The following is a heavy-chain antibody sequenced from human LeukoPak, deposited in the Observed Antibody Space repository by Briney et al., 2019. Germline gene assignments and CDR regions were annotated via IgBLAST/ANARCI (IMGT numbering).Heavy chain of an antibody. Sequence: GRSLRLSCAASGFTFSSYGMHWVRQAPGKGLEWVAVIWYDGSNKYHADSVKGRFTISRDNSKNTLYLQMNSLRAEDTAVYYCAREYSSSWYYYYYYMDVWGKGTTVTVSS. CDR2: IWYDGSNK. CDR3: AREYSSSWYYYYYYMDV. CDR1: GFTFSSYG. J-gene: IGHJ6*03. V-gene: IGHV3-33*01. D-gene: IGHD6-13*01.